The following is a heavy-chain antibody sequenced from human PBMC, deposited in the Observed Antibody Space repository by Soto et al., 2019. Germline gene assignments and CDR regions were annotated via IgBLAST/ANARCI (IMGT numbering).Heavy chain of an antibody. V-gene: IGHV3-30*18. CDR3: AKDGVDSSSWYGTNYYYYMDV. J-gene: IGHJ6*03. CDR1: GFTFSSYG. CDR2: ISYDGSNK. D-gene: IGHD6-13*01. Sequence: QVQLVESGGGVVQPGRSLRLSCAASGFTFSSYGMHWVRQAPGKGLEWVAVISYDGSNKYYADSVKGRFTLSRDNSKDTLYLQMNSLRAEDTAVYYCAKDGVDSSSWYGTNYYYYMDVWGKGTTVTVSS.